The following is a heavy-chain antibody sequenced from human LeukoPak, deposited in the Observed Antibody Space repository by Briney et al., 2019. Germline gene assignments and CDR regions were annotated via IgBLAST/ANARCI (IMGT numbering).Heavy chain of an antibody. CDR1: GGSISSYY. CDR3: ARRPNYYDSSGTNFDY. J-gene: IGHJ4*02. V-gene: IGHV4-4*07. Sequence: KPSETLSLTCTVSGGSISSYYWSWIRQPAGKGLEWIGRIYTSGSTNYNPSLKSRVTMSVDTSKNQFSLKLSSVTAADTAVYYCARRPNYYDSSGTNFDYWGQGTLVTVSS. CDR2: IYTSGST. D-gene: IGHD3-22*01.